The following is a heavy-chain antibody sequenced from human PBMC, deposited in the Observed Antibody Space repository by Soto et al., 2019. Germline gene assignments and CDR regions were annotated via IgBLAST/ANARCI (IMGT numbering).Heavy chain of an antibody. V-gene: IGHV1-18*01. J-gene: IGHJ5*02. CDR1: CYTFSNHG. Sequence: APVKGSCKASCYTFSNHGISWGRQAPGQGLEWMGWISAYNGNTNYAQKLQGRVTMTTDTSTSTAYMELRSLRSDDTAVYYWARVDRSSWYNWFDPWGQGTLVTVSS. CDR3: ARVDRSSWYNWFDP. D-gene: IGHD6-13*01. CDR2: ISAYNGNT.